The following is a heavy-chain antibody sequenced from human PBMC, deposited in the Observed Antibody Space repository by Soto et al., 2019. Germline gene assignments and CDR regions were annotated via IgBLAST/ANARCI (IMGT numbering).Heavy chain of an antibody. D-gene: IGHD1-26*01. J-gene: IGHJ4*02. CDR2: INGNTGHT. V-gene: IGHV1-18*01. CDR3: ASARKWEPLPY. CDR1: GYTFSRYG. Sequence: QIQLVQSGAEVREPGASVKVSCKTSGYTFSRYGITWVRQAPGQGLEWMGWINGNTGHTIYAMNLEDRLTISTDTSTSTAYMESSSLKSNDTAVHSCASARKWEPLPYWGQGTLVTVSS.